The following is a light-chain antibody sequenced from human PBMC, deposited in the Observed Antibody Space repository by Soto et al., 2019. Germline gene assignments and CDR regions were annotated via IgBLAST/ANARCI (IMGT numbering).Light chain of an antibody. V-gene: IGKV3-20*01. CDR1: QSVSNHY. J-gene: IGKJ1*01. Sequence: EIVLTQSPVTLSLSPGERATLSCMASQSVSNHYLACYQQKPGQAPRLLIYGASNRATGIPDRFGGSGSGTDFTLTISRLEPEDFAVYYCQQYGSSGTFGQGTKVDIK. CDR2: GAS. CDR3: QQYGSSGT.